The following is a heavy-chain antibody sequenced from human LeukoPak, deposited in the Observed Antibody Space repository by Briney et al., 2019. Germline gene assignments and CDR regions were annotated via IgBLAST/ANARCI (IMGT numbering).Heavy chain of an antibody. CDR2: INPNSGGT. Sequence: APVKVSCKASGYTFTGYYMHWVRQAPGQGLEWMGWINPNSGGTNYAQKFQGRVTMTRDTSISTAYMELSRLRSDDTAVYYCASDIDYYDSSGYQFDYWGQGTLVTVSS. D-gene: IGHD3-22*01. CDR1: GYTFTGYY. CDR3: ASDIDYYDSSGYQFDY. J-gene: IGHJ4*02. V-gene: IGHV1-2*02.